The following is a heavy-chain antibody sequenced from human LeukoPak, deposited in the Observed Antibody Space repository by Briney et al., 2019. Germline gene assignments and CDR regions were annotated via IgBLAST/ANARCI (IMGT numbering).Heavy chain of an antibody. V-gene: IGHV1-2*02. CDR3: ARDYYYDSSGYYWFDP. D-gene: IGHD3-22*01. CDR1: GGTFSSYA. CDR2: INPNSGGT. J-gene: IGHJ5*02. Sequence: AASVKVSCKASGGTFSSYAISWVRQAPGQGLEWMGWINPNSGGTNYAQKFQGRVTMTRDTSISTAYMELSRLRSDDTAVYYCARDYYYDSSGYYWFDPWGQGTLVTVSS.